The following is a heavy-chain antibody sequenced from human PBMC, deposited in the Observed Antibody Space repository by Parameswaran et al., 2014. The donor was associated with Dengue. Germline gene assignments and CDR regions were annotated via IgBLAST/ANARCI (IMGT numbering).Heavy chain of an antibody. CDR2: IKSKTDGGTT. D-gene: IGHD5-12*01. Sequence: PGKGLEWVGRIKSKTDGGTTDYAAPVKGRFTISRDDSKNTLYLQMNSLKTEDTAVYYCTTDHSGYDIYYYYYGMDVWGQGTTVTVSS. V-gene: IGHV3-15*01. J-gene: IGHJ6*02. CDR3: TTDHSGYDIYYYYYGMDV.